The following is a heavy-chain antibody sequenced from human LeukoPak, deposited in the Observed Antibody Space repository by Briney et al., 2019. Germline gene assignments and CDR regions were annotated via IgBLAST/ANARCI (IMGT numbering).Heavy chain of an antibody. D-gene: IGHD3-22*01. CDR2: IYHSGST. CDR1: GYSISSGYY. Sequence: SETLSLTCTVSGYSISSGYYWGWIRQPPGKGLEWIGSIYHSGSTYYNPSLKSRVTISVDTSKNQFSLKLSSVTAADTAVYYCARNEWLLPFDYWGQGTLVTVSS. J-gene: IGHJ4*02. CDR3: ARNEWLLPFDY. V-gene: IGHV4-38-2*02.